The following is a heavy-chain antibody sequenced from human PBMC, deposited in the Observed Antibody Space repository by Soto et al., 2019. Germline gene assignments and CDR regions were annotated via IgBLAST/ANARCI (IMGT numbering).Heavy chain of an antibody. J-gene: IGHJ6*03. D-gene: IGHD4-17*01. V-gene: IGHV3-23*01. CDR2: ISGSGGST. Sequence: GGSLRLSCAASGFTFSSYAMSWVRQAPGKGLEWVSAISGSGGSTYYADSVKGRFTISRDNSKNTLYLQMNSLRAEDTAVYYCAKAFPYGDYEVDYYYYMDVWGKGTTVTVSS. CDR3: AKAFPYGDYEVDYYYYMDV. CDR1: GFTFSSYA.